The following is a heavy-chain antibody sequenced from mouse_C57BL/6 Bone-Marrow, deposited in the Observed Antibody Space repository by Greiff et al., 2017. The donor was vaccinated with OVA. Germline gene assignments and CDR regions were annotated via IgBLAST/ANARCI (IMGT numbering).Heavy chain of an antibody. CDR3: ARRIKCSGRGGYAMDN. CDR1: GYTFTSYW. V-gene: IGHV1-50*01. J-gene: IGHJ4*01. Sequence: QVQLQQPGAELVKPGASVKLSCKASGYTFTSYWMQWVKQRPGQGLEWIGEIDPSDSYTNYNQKFKGKATLTVDTSSSTAYMQLSSLTSADSAVYYGARRIKCSGRGGYAMDNWGQGTSVTVSS. D-gene: IGHD3-2*02. CDR2: IDPSDSYT.